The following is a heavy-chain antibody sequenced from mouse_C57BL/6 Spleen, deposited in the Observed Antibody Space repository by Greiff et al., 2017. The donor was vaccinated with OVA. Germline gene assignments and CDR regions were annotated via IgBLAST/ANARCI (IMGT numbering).Heavy chain of an antibody. CDR1: GFTFSSYG. Sequence: EVQLQESGGDLVKPGGSLKLSCAASGFTFSSYGMSWVRQTPDKRLEWVATISSGGSYTYYPDSVKGRFTISRDNAKNTLYLKMRRLKSEGTAMYDCARKGIDYDYDGGFAYWGQGTLVTVSA. V-gene: IGHV5-6*01. J-gene: IGHJ3*01. CDR2: ISSGGSYT. D-gene: IGHD2-4*01. CDR3: ARKGIDYDYDGGFAY.